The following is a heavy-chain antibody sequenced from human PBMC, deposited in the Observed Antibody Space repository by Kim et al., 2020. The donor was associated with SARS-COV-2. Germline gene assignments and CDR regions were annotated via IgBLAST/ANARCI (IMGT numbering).Heavy chain of an antibody. CDR3: ARGGLSASYYYYGMDV. J-gene: IGHJ6*02. CDR2: IYPGDSDT. CDR1: GYSFTSYW. D-gene: IGHD3-10*01. Sequence: GESLKISCKGSGYSFTSYWIGWVRQMPGKGLEWMGIIYPGDSDTRYSPSFQGQVTISADKSISTAYLQWSSLKASDTAMYYCARGGLSASYYYYGMDVWGQGTTVTVSS. V-gene: IGHV5-51*01.